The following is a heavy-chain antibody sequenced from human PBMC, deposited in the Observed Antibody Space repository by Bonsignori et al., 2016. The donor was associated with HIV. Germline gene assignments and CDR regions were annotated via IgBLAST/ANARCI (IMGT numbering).Heavy chain of an antibody. V-gene: IGHV3-30-3*01. CDR2: ISYDGSNK. D-gene: IGHD3-22*01. J-gene: IGHJ4*02. Sequence: WIRQPPGKGLEWVAIISYDGSNKDYADSVKGRFTISRDNSKNTLYLQMNSLRVEDTAVYYCARVGRELSSGYYAHFDYWGQGTLVTVSS. CDR3: ARVGRELSSGYYAHFDY.